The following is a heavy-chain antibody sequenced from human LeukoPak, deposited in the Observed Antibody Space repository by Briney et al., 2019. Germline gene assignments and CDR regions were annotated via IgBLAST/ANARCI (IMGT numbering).Heavy chain of an antibody. CDR2: IYTSGST. V-gene: IGHV4-4*07. D-gene: IGHD6-19*01. Sequence: PSETLSLTCTVSGGSISSYYWSWIRQPAGKGLEWIGRIYTSGSTNYNPSLKSRVTMSVDTSKNQFSPKLSSVTAADTAVYYCARGYSSGWPSYYYYGMDVWGQGTTVTVSS. J-gene: IGHJ6*02. CDR1: GGSISSYY. CDR3: ARGYSSGWPSYYYYGMDV.